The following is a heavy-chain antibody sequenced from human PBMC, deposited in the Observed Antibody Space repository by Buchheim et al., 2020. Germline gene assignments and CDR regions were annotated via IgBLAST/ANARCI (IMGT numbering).Heavy chain of an antibody. D-gene: IGHD6-6*01. J-gene: IGHJ3*02. CDR2: IDWDDDK. V-gene: IGHV2-70*04. CDR3: ARSQGYSSSSLLFGAFDI. CDR1: GFSLSTSGMR. Sequence: QVTLKESGPALVKPTQTLTLTCTFSGFSLSTSGMRVSWIRQPPGKALEWLARIDWDDDKFYSTSLKTRLPISKDTSKNQVVLTMTNMDPVDTATYYCARSQGYSSSSLLFGAFDIWGQGT.